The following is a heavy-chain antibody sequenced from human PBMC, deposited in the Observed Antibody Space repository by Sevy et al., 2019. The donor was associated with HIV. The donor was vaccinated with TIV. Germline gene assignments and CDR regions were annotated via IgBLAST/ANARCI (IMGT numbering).Heavy chain of an antibody. CDR2: IKKDGSEK. CDR3: ARDCSSTSCLWGLDV. V-gene: IGHV3-7*03. CDR1: GFTFSTYW. Sequence: GGSLRLSCAASGFTFSTYWMSWVRQAPGKGLEWVANIKKDGSEKYYVDSVKGRFTISGDNAKKSLHLQMKSLRAEDTAVYYCARDCSSTSCLWGLDVWGQGTTVTVSS. D-gene: IGHD2-2*01. J-gene: IGHJ6*02.